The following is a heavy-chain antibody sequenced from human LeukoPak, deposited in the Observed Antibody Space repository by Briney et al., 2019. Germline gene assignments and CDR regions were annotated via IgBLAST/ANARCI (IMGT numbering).Heavy chain of an antibody. D-gene: IGHD6-13*01. J-gene: IGHJ4*02. Sequence: SETLSLTCTVSGGSISSYYWSWIRQPPGKGLEWIGYIYYSGSTNYNPSLKSRVTISVDTSKNQFSLKLSAVTVADTAVYYCARGLRRIAADGTDNWGQGTLVTVSS. CDR3: ARGLRRIAADGTDN. CDR1: GGSISSYY. V-gene: IGHV4-59*12. CDR2: IYYSGST.